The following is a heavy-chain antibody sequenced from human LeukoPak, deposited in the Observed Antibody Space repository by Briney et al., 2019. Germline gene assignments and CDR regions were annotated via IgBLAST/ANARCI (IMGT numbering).Heavy chain of an antibody. CDR1: GASISSGDYY. CDR3: ARRLPESGSYSCWFDP. CDR2: IYTSGST. V-gene: IGHV4-61*09. J-gene: IGHJ5*02. Sequence: KSSQTLSLTCTVSGASISSGDYYWSWIRQPPGKGLEWIGYIYTSGSTNYNPSLKSRVTISVDTSKNQFSLKLSSVTAADTAVYYCARRLPESGSYSCWFDPWGQGTLVTVSS. D-gene: IGHD1-26*01.